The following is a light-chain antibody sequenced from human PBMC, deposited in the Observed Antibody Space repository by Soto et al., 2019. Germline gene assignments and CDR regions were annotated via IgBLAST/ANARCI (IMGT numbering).Light chain of an antibody. CDR3: LQDYFYPRT. CDR1: QAIRND. Sequence: ATQMTQPPSSQSASVGDRVTITCRASQAIRNDLGWYQQKPGRATKLLIYGASSLQSGVPSRFSGSGSGTDFTLTISSLQPEDFATYYCLQDYFYPRTFGQGTKVEIK. J-gene: IGKJ1*01. CDR2: GAS. V-gene: IGKV1-6*01.